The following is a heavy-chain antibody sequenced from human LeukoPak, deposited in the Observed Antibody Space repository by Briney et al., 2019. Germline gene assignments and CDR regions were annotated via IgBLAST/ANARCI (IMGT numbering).Heavy chain of an antibody. D-gene: IGHD2-21*02. J-gene: IGHJ4*02. CDR3: ARARGVTAPYYFDY. V-gene: IGHV4-39*07. CDR2: IYHSGST. CDR1: GGSISSSSYY. Sequence: SETLSLTCTVSGGSISSSSYYWGWIRQPPGKGLEWIGSIYHSGSTYYNPSLESRVTVSVDTSKNQFSLKLNSVTAADTAVYYCARARGVTAPYYFDYWGQGTLVTVSS.